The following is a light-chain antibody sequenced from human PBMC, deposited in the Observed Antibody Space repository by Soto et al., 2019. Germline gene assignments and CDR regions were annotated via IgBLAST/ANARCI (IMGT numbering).Light chain of an antibody. CDR3: SAYTTSSHYA. CDR2: EVN. CDR1: SSDIGAYNH. J-gene: IGLJ1*01. Sequence: QSALTQPASVSASPGQSITISCTGTSSDIGAYNHVSWYQQHLGKAPKVIIYEVNNRPSGVSNRFSGSKSGNTASLTISGLQAEEEADYHCSAYTTSSHYAFGTGTKLTVL. V-gene: IGLV2-14*01.